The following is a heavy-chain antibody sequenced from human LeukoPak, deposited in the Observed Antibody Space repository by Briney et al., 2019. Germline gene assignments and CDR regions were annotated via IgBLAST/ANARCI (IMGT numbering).Heavy chain of an antibody. J-gene: IGHJ6*02. CDR3: ARSFQTTVTTSSYYGMDV. CDR1: GGTFSSYA. Sequence: SVKVSCKASGGTFSSYAISWVRQAPGQGLEWMGRIIPILGIANYAQKFQGRVTITADKSTSTAYMELSSLRSEDTAVYYCARSFQTTVTTSSYYGMDVWGQGTTVTVSS. CDR2: IIPILGIA. V-gene: IGHV1-69*04. D-gene: IGHD4-11*01.